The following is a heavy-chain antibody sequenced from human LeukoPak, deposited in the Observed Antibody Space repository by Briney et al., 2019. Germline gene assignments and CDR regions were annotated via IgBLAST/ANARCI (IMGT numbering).Heavy chain of an antibody. D-gene: IGHD5-18*01. CDR1: GFGFDSFK. J-gene: IGHJ4*02. Sequence: GGSLRLSCAASGFGFDSFKMHWVRQAPGKGLEWISFTSSSGSIIYYADSVRGRVTISRDNAKNSLFLQMHSLRAEDTAVYYCARGYTYAHDYWGQGTLVTVSS. CDR3: ARGYTYAHDY. CDR2: TSSSGSII. V-gene: IGHV3-48*03.